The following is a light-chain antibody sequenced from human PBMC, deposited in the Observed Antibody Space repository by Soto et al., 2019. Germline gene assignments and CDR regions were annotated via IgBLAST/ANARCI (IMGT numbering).Light chain of an antibody. CDR1: QRVLYSSNTKNY. Sequence: DIVMTQSPDSLAGSLGERATINCKSSQRVLYSSNTKNYLAWYQQQPGQPPKLLIYWASTRESGVPHRFSGSGSGTDFTLTISSLQAEDVAVYYCQQYYSTPFTFGRGTKVDIK. CDR3: QQYYSTPFT. CDR2: WAS. J-gene: IGKJ3*01. V-gene: IGKV4-1*01.